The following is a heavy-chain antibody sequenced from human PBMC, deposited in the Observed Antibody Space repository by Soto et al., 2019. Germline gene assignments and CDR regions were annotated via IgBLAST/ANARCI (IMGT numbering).Heavy chain of an antibody. CDR1: IGNGGCC. J-gene: IGHJ5*02. CDR2: IYYSWST. Sequence: IGNGGCCWSRKHKPPGKGLEWIGSIYYSWSTSYNPSLNSRVTISVDTSKNQFSLKLSSVAAADTAVYYCGGAAHYYAISVGLACGQGTLVTVCS. V-gene: IGHV4-39*01. CDR3: GGAAHYYAISVGLA. D-gene: IGHD3-22*01.